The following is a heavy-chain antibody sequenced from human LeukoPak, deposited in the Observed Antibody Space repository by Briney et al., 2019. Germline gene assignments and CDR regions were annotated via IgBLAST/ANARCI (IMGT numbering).Heavy chain of an antibody. CDR1: GFTFSSYA. V-gene: IGHV3-23*01. D-gene: IGHD2-2*01. CDR2: ISGSGGST. Sequence: GGSLRLSCAASGFTFSSYAMSWVRQAPGKGLEWVSDISGSGGSTYYADSVKGRFTISRDNSKNTLYLQMNSLRAEDTAVYYCAKGSRGYCSSTSCHRLTWGQGTLVTASS. CDR3: AKGSRGYCSSTSCHRLT. J-gene: IGHJ5*02.